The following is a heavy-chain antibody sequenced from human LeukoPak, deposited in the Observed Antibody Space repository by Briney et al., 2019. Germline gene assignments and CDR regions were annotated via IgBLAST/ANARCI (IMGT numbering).Heavy chain of an antibody. J-gene: IGHJ4*02. V-gene: IGHV4-61*02. CDR2: IYTSGST. Sequence: SQTLSLTCTVSGASISSDDYYWSWVRQPAGKGLDWIGRIYTSGSTNYNPSLKSRVTISVDTSKNQFSLRLSSVTAADTAVYYCVRQFDYWGQGTLVTVSS. CDR1: GASISSDDYY. CDR3: VRQFDY.